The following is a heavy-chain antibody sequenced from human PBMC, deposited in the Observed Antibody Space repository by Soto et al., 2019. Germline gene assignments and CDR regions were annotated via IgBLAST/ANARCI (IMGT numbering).Heavy chain of an antibody. J-gene: IGHJ6*02. CDR3: ARHLYYDISPGYLRPYHYYGMDV. CDR2: LYYSDYT. D-gene: IGHD3-9*01. CDR1: GGSFSNSFYY. Sequence: SETLSLTCTVSGGSFSNSFYYWGWIRQPPGKGLEWIGSLYYSDYTDSNPSLRSRVTISVDTSRNQFSLNLTSVTAADTAVYYCARHLYYDISPGYLRPYHYYGMDVWGQGTTVTVS. V-gene: IGHV4-39*01.